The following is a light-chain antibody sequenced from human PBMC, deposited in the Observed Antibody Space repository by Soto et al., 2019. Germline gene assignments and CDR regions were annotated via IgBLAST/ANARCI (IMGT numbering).Light chain of an antibody. V-gene: IGKV1-39*01. J-gene: IGKJ1*01. CDR1: QSISSY. CDR2: AAS. Sequence: DIQMTQSPSSLSASVGDRVTITCRASQSISSYLNWYQQKPGKAPKLLIYAASSLQSGCPSRFSGSGSGTDFPLTISSLQPEDFATYYCQQSYSTPWTFGQGTKVEIK. CDR3: QQSYSTPWT.